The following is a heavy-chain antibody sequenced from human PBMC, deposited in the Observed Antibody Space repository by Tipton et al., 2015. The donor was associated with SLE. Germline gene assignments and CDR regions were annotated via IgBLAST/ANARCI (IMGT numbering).Heavy chain of an antibody. Sequence: TLSLTCAVYGGSFSGYYWSWIRQPPGKGLEWIGYIYYSGSTNYNPSLKSRVTISVDTSKNQFSLKLSSVTAADTAVYYCARADFWSGYFDYWGQGTLVTVSS. CDR2: IYYSGST. D-gene: IGHD3-3*01. CDR3: ARADFWSGYFDY. V-gene: IGHV4-59*01. CDR1: GGSFSGYY. J-gene: IGHJ4*02.